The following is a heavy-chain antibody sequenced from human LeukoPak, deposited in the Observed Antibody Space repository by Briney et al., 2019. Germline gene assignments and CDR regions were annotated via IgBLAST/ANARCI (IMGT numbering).Heavy chain of an antibody. J-gene: IGHJ4*02. D-gene: IGHD3-10*01. CDR3: ARLWFGELVGEGPHFDY. V-gene: IGHV1-24*01. CDR1: GYTLTELS. Sequence: ASVKVSCKVSGYTLTELSMHWVRQAPGKGGEGRGGFYPEDGETIYAQKFQGSVTMTEDTSSATAYMELSSLRSEDTAVYYCARLWFGELVGEGPHFDYWGQGTLVTVSS. CDR2: FYPEDGET.